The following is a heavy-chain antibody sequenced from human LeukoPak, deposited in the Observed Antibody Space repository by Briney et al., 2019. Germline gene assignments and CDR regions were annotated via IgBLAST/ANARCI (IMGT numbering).Heavy chain of an antibody. V-gene: IGHV4-34*01. Sequence: SETLSLTCAVYGGSFSGYYWSWIRQPPGKGLEWIGEINHSGNINSNPSLKSRVTMSVDTSKNQFSLKLSSLTAADTAMYYCARREPHGDYGGKIRYYYYMDVWGKGTTITISS. CDR1: GGSFSGYY. CDR2: INHSGNI. J-gene: IGHJ6*03. D-gene: IGHD4-23*01. CDR3: ARREPHGDYGGKIRYYYYMDV.